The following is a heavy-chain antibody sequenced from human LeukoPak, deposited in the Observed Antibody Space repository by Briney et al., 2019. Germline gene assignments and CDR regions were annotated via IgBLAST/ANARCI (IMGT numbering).Heavy chain of an antibody. Sequence: SETLSLTCTVSGGSISSYYWSWIRQPPGKGLEWIGYIYYSGSTNYNPSLKSRVTISVDTSKNQFSLKLSSVTAADTAVYYCARATAYYDIFAGYYPSGFDYWGQGTLVTVSS. V-gene: IGHV4-59*01. CDR2: IYYSGST. D-gene: IGHD3-9*01. J-gene: IGHJ4*02. CDR1: GGSISSYY. CDR3: ARATAYYDIFAGYYPSGFDY.